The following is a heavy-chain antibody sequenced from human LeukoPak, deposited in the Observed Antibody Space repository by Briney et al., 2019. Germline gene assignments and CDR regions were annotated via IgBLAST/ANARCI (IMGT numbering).Heavy chain of an antibody. V-gene: IGHV4-59*01. CDR3: ARGEVRGAVNY. CDR2: IYYSGST. D-gene: IGHD3-10*01. J-gene: IGHJ4*02. CDR1: GGSLSSYY. Sequence: SETLSLTCTVSGGSLSSYYWSWIRQPPGKGLEWIGYIYYSGSTNYNPSLKSRVTISVDTSKNQFSLKLSSVTAADTAVYYCARGEVRGAVNYWGQGTLVTVSS.